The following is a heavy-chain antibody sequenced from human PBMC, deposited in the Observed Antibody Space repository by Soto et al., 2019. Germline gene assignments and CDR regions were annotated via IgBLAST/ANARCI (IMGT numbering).Heavy chain of an antibody. V-gene: IGHV3-74*01. CDR3: VRALVWSESHYAFDY. CDR2: INSDGSST. CDR1: GFTFSSYW. J-gene: IGHJ4*02. Sequence: GGSLRLSCAASGFTFSSYWMYWVRQAPGKGLVWVSRINSDGSSTTYADSVKGRFTISRDNAKNTLYLQMNSLRAEDTAVYYCVRALVWSESHYAFDYWGQGTLVTVSS. D-gene: IGHD3-3*01.